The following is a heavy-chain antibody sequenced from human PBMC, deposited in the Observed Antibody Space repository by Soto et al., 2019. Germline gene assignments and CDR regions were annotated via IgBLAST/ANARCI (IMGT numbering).Heavy chain of an antibody. CDR2: ISYDGSNK. D-gene: IGHD3-16*01. J-gene: IGHJ6*02. CDR1: GFTFSSYG. Sequence: GGSLRLSCAASGFTFSSYGMHWVRQAPGKGLEWVAVISYDGSNKYYADSVKGRFTISRDNSKNTLYLQMNSLRAEDTAVYYCAKGLIGSNKFYYYGMDVWGQGTTVTVSS. V-gene: IGHV3-30*18. CDR3: AKGLIGSNKFYYYGMDV.